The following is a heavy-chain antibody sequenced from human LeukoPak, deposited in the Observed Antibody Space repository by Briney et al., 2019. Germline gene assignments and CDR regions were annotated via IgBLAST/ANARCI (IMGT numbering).Heavy chain of an antibody. CDR1: GYTFTGYY. CDR3: ARGAPARGDY. CDR2: ISAYNGNT. Sequence: GASVKVSCKASGYTFTGYYMHWVRQAPGQGLEWMGWISAYNGNTNYAQKLQGRVTMTTDTSTSTAYMELRSLRSDDTAVYYCARGAPARGDYWGQGTLVTVSS. V-gene: IGHV1-18*04. D-gene: IGHD6-6*01. J-gene: IGHJ4*02.